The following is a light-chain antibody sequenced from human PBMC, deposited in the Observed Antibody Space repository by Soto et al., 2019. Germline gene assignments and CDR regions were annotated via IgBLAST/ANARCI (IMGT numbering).Light chain of an antibody. CDR1: QSISGTY. Sequence: DTVLTQSPGTLSLTSGERATLSCRASQSISGTYVAWYQQKPGQAPRLLIYGASSRATGIPDRFSGSGSGTDFTLTISRLEPEDYAVYYCQQYGHSLWTFGQGTKVDIK. V-gene: IGKV3-20*01. CDR3: QQYGHSLWT. CDR2: GAS. J-gene: IGKJ1*01.